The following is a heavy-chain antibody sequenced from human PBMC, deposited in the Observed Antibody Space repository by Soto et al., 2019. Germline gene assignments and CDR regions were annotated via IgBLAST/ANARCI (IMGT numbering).Heavy chain of an antibody. J-gene: IGHJ2*01. V-gene: IGHV3-23*01. CDR3: AKDKIYGDYGFWYFDL. CDR1: GFTFSSYA. Sequence: EVQLLESGGGLVQPGGSLRLSCAASGFTFSSYAMSWVRQAPGKGLEWVSAISGSGGSTYYADSVKGRFTISRDNPKNTLYLQMNSLRAEDTAVYYCAKDKIYGDYGFWYFDLWGRGTLVTVSS. CDR2: ISGSGGST. D-gene: IGHD4-17*01.